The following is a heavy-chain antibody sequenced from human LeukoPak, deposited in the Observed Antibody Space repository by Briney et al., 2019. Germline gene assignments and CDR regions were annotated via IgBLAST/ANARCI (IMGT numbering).Heavy chain of an antibody. Sequence: SGGSLRLSCAASGFTFSSYWMNWVRQAPGKGLVWVSRIASDGSSATYADSVKGRFSISRDNAKNTLYLQMNSLRVEDTAVYYCARVPGVVPAAPMDVWGQGTTVTVSS. CDR3: ARVPGVVPAAPMDV. J-gene: IGHJ6*02. CDR2: IASDGSSA. V-gene: IGHV3-74*01. D-gene: IGHD2-2*01. CDR1: GFTFSSYW.